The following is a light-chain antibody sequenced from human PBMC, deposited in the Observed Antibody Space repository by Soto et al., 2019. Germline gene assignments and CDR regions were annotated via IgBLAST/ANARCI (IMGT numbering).Light chain of an antibody. CDR2: GAS. J-gene: IGKJ1*01. V-gene: IGKV3-20*01. Sequence: EIVLTKSPGTLSLSPGARATRSCRASQSVSNNYLAWYQQRPGKAPGVPIYGASNRATGIPDRVSGSGSGRDFTLSICRLEPEDFAVYYCQQYGRSGTFAQGTKVDIK. CDR1: QSVSNNY. CDR3: QQYGRSGT.